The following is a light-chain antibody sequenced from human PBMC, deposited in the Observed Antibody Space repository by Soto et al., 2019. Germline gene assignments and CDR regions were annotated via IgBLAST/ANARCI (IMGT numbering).Light chain of an antibody. CDR1: QSVNNN. CDR3: HQYNSLPPDT. CDR2: DAT. V-gene: IGKV3-15*01. Sequence: EIILTQSPASLSVSPGERATLSCRASQSVNNNLAWYQQKPGQAPSLLIYDATTRATGIPGRFRGSGSGREFTLTIPSLQSEDFAVYFCHQYNSLPPDTFGQGTQLEIK. J-gene: IGKJ2*01.